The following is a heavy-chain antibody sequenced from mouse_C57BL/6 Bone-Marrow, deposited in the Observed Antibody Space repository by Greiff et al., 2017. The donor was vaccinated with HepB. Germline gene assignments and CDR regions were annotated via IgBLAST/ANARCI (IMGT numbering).Heavy chain of an antibody. J-gene: IGHJ4*01. CDR2: INPGSGGT. CDR1: GYAFTNYL. Sequence: QVQLQQSGAELVRPGTSVKVSCKASGYAFTNYLIEWVKQRPGQGLEWIGVINPGSGGTNYNEKFKGKATLTADKSSSTAYMQLSSLTSEDSAVCFCARWGLLRAMDYWGQGTSVTVSS. V-gene: IGHV1-54*01. D-gene: IGHD2-3*01. CDR3: ARWGLLRAMDY.